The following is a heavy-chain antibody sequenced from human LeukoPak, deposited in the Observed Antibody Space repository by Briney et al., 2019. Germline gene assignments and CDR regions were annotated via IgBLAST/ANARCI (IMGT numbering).Heavy chain of an antibody. CDR1: GFTFSSYG. CDR3: ARDLDGYNENYFDY. V-gene: IGHV3-33*01. CDR2: IWYDGSNK. D-gene: IGHD5-24*01. J-gene: IGHJ4*02. Sequence: GRSLRLSCAASGFTFSSYGMHWVRQAPGKGLEWVAVIWYDGSNKYYADSVKGRFTISRDNSKNTLYLQMSSLRAEDTAVYYCARDLDGYNENYFDYWGQGTLVTVSS.